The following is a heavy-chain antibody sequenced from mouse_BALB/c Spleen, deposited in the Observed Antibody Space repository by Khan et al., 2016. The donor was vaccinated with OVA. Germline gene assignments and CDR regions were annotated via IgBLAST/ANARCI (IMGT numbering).Heavy chain of an antibody. J-gene: IGHJ3*01. CDR1: GDSITSGY. D-gene: IGHD2-14*01. CDR3: ARSTYRYAFAY. Sequence: EVKLEESGPSLVKPSQTLSLTCSVTGDSITSGYWSWIRKFPGNKLEYMGYMIYSGNTYYNPSLKSRIPITRHTSKNQYYLQLKSVTTEDTATYYCARSTYRYAFAYWGQGTLVTVSA. CDR2: MIYSGNT. V-gene: IGHV3-8*02.